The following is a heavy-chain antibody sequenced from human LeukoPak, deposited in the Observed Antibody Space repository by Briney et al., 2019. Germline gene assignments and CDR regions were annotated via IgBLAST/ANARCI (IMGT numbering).Heavy chain of an antibody. V-gene: IGHV3-11*01. D-gene: IGHD2-15*01. Sequence: GGSLRLSCAASGFTFSDYNMRWIRQAPGKGLEWVSSISRSGSTKYHADSVKGRFTISRDNAKNSLFLQMNSLRAEDTAVYYCARVLRYCSGGNCYSGGLGYMDVWGKGTTVTISS. CDR3: ARVLRYCSGGNCYSGGLGYMDV. CDR2: ISRSGSTK. J-gene: IGHJ6*03. CDR1: GFTFSDYN.